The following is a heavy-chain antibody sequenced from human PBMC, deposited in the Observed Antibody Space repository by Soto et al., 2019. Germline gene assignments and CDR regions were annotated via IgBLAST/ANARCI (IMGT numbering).Heavy chain of an antibody. CDR2: INHSGST. Sequence: SETLSLTCAVYGGSFSGYYWSWIRQPPGKGLEWIGEINHSGSTNYNPSLKSRVTISVDTSKNQFSLKLSSVTAADTAVYYCARGRYCSSTSCYGNFKFFDIWGQGTMVTVSS. D-gene: IGHD2-2*01. CDR1: GGSFSGYY. J-gene: IGHJ3*02. V-gene: IGHV4-34*01. CDR3: ARGRYCSSTSCYGNFKFFDI.